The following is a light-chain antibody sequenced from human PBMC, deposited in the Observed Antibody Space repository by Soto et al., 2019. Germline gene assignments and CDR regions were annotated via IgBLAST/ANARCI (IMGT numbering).Light chain of an antibody. CDR1: QNINNY. Sequence: IQMTQSPCSLSASVVDRVTITCQASQNINNYLNWYQQKPGRAPKLLIYAASSLQSGVPSRFSGSGSGTEFTLTISSLQPEDFATYYCLQDYIYPLTFGGGTKVDIK. CDR3: LQDYIYPLT. CDR2: AAS. V-gene: IGKV1-6*01. J-gene: IGKJ4*01.